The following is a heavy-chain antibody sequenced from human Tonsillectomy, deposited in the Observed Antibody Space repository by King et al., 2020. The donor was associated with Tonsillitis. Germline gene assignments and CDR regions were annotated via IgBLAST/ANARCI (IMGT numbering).Heavy chain of an antibody. J-gene: IGHJ3*02. V-gene: IGHV3-13*04. CDR3: AREDSAGYAFDI. CDR1: GFTFSSYD. CDR2: IGTAGDT. D-gene: IGHD4-11*01. Sequence: VQLVESGGGLVQPGGSLRLSCAASGFTFSSYDMHWVRQATGKGLEWVSAIGTAGDTYYPGSVKGRFTISRENAKNSLYLQMNSLRAGDTAVYYCAREDSAGYAFDIWGQGTRVTVSS.